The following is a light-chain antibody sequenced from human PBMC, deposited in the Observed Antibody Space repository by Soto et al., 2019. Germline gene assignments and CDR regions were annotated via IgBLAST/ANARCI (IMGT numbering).Light chain of an antibody. Sequence: SRMTKYQYSLSESLLDRLKINCGASRYIRTALSWYQHRPGQAPKVLICVASSLQSGVPSRFSGSGYGTDFTLTISSLQPDDFATYYCQQYNTYSRTFGQGSEVDIK. CDR2: VAS. J-gene: IGKJ1*01. CDR3: QQYNTYSRT. CDR1: RYIRTA. V-gene: IGKV1-6*01.